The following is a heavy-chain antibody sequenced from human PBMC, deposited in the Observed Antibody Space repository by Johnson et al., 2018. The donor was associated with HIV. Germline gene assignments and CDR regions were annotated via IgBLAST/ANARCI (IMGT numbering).Heavy chain of an antibody. CDR2: ISYDGSNK. Sequence: QVQLVESGGGVVQPGRSLRLSCAVSGFTFNNYPMHWVRQAPGKGLEWVAVISYDGSNKYYGDSVKGRFTISRDNFKNTLYLQMNSLRAEDTAVYYCARAFSSGWYPHDAFDIWGQGTMVTVSS. CDR3: ARAFSSGWYPHDAFDI. V-gene: IGHV3-30*14. J-gene: IGHJ3*02. CDR1: GFTFNNYP. D-gene: IGHD6-19*01.